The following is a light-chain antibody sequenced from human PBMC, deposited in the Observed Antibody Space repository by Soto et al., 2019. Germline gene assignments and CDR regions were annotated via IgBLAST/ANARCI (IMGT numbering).Light chain of an antibody. Sequence: QSALTQPASVSGSPGQSITISCTGTSSDIGGYKFVSWYQQHPGKAPKLMIYEVSNRPSGVSNRLSGSKSGNAASPTISGLQAEDEADYYCSSYTSSRTLVFGGGTKLTVL. J-gene: IGLJ2*01. CDR3: SSYTSSRTLV. V-gene: IGLV2-14*01. CDR2: EVS. CDR1: SSDIGGYKF.